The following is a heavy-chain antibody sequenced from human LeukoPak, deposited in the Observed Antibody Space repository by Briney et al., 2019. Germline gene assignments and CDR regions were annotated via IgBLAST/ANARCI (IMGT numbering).Heavy chain of an antibody. CDR2: TKQDGSEK. V-gene: IGHV3-7*01. CDR1: GFTFSGYW. Sequence: GGSLRLSCAASGFTFSGYWMSWVRQAPGKGLEWVANTKQDGSEKYYVDSVKGRFTISRDNAKNSLYLQMNSLRAEVTAVYYCAREYGCTIGVCYWGVDYWGQGTLVTVSS. J-gene: IGHJ4*02. D-gene: IGHD2-8*01. CDR3: AREYGCTIGVCYWGVDY.